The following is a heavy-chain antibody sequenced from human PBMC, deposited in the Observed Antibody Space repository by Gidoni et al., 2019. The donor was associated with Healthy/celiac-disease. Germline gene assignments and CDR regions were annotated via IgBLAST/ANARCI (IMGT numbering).Heavy chain of an antibody. CDR3: AKEIVHNWGSGYFDY. Sequence: EVQLVESGGGLVQPGRSLRLSCAASGFTFDDSAMHWVRQAPGKGLEWVSGISWNSGSIGYADSVKGRFTIARDNAKNSLYLQMNSLRAEDTALYYCAKEIVHNWGSGYFDYWGQGTLITVSS. D-gene: IGHD7-27*01. V-gene: IGHV3-9*01. J-gene: IGHJ4*02. CDR1: GFTFDDSA. CDR2: ISWNSGSI.